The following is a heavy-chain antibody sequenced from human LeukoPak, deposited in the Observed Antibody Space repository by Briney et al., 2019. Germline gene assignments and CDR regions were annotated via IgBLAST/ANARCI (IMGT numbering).Heavy chain of an antibody. D-gene: IGHD1-26*01. CDR1: GYTFTSYD. CDR3: ARAGAGHDAFDI. CDR2: MNPNSGST. Sequence: ASVKVSCKASGYTFTSYDINWVRQATGQGLEWMGWMNPNSGSTGYAQKFQGRVTMTRNTSISTAYMELSSLRSEDTAVYYCARAGAGHDAFDIWGQGTMVTVSS. J-gene: IGHJ3*02. V-gene: IGHV1-8*01.